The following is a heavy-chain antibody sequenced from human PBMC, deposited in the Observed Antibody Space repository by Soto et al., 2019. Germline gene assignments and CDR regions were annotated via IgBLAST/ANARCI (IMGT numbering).Heavy chain of an antibody. CDR2: ISGSGGST. V-gene: IGHV3-23*01. CDR3: AKDFEYCSSTSCPFDY. Sequence: GSLRLSCAASGFTFSSYAMSWVRQAPGKGLEWVSAISGSGGSTYYADSVKGRFTISRDNSKNTLYLQMNSLRAEDTAVYYCAKDFEYCSSTSCPFDYWGQGTLVTVSS. J-gene: IGHJ4*02. CDR1: GFTFSSYA. D-gene: IGHD2-2*01.